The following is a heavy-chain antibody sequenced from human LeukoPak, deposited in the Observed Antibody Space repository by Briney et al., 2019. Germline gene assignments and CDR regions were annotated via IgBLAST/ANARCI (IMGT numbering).Heavy chain of an antibody. CDR1: GGTFSSYA. J-gene: IGHJ4*02. D-gene: IGHD4-17*01. CDR2: IIPIFGTA. CDR3: ARAIYGDLQPDY. Sequence: ASVKVSCKASGGTFSSYAISWMRQAPGQGLEWMGGIIPIFGTANYAQKLQGRVTMTTDTSTSTAYMELRSLRSDDTAVYYCARAIYGDLQPDYWGQGTLVTVSS. V-gene: IGHV1-69*05.